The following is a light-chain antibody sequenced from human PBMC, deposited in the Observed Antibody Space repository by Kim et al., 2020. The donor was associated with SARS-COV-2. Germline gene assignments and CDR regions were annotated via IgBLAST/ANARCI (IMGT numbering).Light chain of an antibody. Sequence: LSPGERATPSCRASQTVTSTSVAWYQQRPGQPLRLLIYTASSRAIGIPDRFSGSGSGTDFTLTISRLEPEDFAVYHCQQYASSVTFGGGTKVDIK. CDR3: QQYASSVT. V-gene: IGKV3-20*01. CDR1: QTVTSTS. CDR2: TAS. J-gene: IGKJ4*01.